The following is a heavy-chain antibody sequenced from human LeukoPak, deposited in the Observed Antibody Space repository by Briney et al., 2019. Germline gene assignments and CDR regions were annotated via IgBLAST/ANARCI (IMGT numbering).Heavy chain of an antibody. V-gene: IGHV3-7*01. CDR2: IKQDGSEK. CDR3: ARELSYNWFDP. Sequence: GGSLRLSCAASGFTFSSYWMSWVRQAPGKGLEWVANIKQDGSEKYYVDSVKGRFTISRDNAKSSLYLQMNSLRAEDTAVYYCARELSYNWFDPWGQGTLVTVSS. D-gene: IGHD3-10*01. CDR1: GFTFSSYW. J-gene: IGHJ5*02.